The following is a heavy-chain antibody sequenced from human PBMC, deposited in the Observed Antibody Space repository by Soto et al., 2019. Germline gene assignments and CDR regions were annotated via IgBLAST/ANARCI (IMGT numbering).Heavy chain of an antibody. Sequence: SQTQPLTCTVFCGSISNHYCRRIRQPQGKGLEWIGYIYYSGSTNYNPSLKSRVTISVDTSKNQFSLKLSSVTAADTAVYYCARERIAVAGTNYYYYGMDVWGQGTTVTVSS. D-gene: IGHD6-19*01. J-gene: IGHJ6*02. CDR3: ARERIAVAGTNYYYYGMDV. CDR1: CGSISNHY. CDR2: IYYSGST. V-gene: IGHV4-59*11.